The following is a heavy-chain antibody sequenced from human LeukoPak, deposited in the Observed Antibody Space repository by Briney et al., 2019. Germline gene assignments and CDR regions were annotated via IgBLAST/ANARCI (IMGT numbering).Heavy chain of an antibody. CDR3: ARDRGYSSRAVGY. V-gene: IGHV1-18*01. D-gene: IGHD6-13*01. Sequence: ASVTVSFTSSVYTFTIYGISWVRQAPGQGGEWMGWISAYNGNTNYAQKLQGRVTITTDTSTSTAYMELRSLRSDDTAVYYCARDRGYSSRAVGYWGQGTLVTVSS. J-gene: IGHJ4*02. CDR2: ISAYNGNT. CDR1: VYTFTIYG.